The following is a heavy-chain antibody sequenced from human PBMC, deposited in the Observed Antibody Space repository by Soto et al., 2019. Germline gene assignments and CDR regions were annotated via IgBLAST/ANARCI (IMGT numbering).Heavy chain of an antibody. Sequence: GASVKVSCKASGYTFTSYAMHWVRQAPGQRLEWMGWINAGNGNTKYSQKFQGRVTITRDTSASTAYMELSSLRSEDTAVYYCARVFQDWLSSSSGYFDLWGRGTLVTVSS. D-gene: IGHD3-9*01. CDR2: INAGNGNT. CDR1: GYTFTSYA. J-gene: IGHJ2*01. V-gene: IGHV1-3*01. CDR3: ARVFQDWLSSSSGYFDL.